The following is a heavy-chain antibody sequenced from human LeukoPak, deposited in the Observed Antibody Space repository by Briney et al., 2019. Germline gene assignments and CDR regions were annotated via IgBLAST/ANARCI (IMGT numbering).Heavy chain of an antibody. V-gene: IGHV1-18*01. D-gene: IGHD6-6*01. CDR2: ISAYNGNT. J-gene: IGHJ6*03. CDR3: ARGGVAARHDYYYYMDV. Sequence: ASVKVSCKASGYTFTSYGISWVRQAPGQGLEWMGWISAYNGNTNYAQKLQGRVTMTTDTSTSTAYMELRSLRSDDTAVYYCARGGVAARHDYYYYMDVWGKGTTVTVSS. CDR1: GYTFTSYG.